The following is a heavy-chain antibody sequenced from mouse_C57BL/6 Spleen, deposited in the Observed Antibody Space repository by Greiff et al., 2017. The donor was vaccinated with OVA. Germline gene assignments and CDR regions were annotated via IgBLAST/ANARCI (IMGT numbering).Heavy chain of an antibody. D-gene: IGHD1-1*01. CDR3: ARSRITTVGANYFDY. CDR1: GYAFSSSW. V-gene: IGHV1-82*01. Sequence: QVQLQQSGPELVKPGASVKISCKASGYAFSSSWMNWVKQRPGKGLEWIGRIYPGDGDTNYNGKFKGKATLTADKSSSTAYMQLSRLTSEDSAVYFCARSRITTVGANYFDYWGQGTTLTVSS. CDR2: IYPGDGDT. J-gene: IGHJ2*01.